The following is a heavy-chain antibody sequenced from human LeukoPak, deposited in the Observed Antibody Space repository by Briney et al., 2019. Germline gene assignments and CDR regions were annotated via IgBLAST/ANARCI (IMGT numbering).Heavy chain of an antibody. D-gene: IGHD5-12*01. V-gene: IGHV3-9*01. Sequence: GGSLRLSCAASGFIFNDYAMQWVRQAPGKGLEWVSGISWNSDYSGYADSVKGRFTISKDNAKNSLYLQMNSLRPDDTALYFCARNPVEGYSYGPGYFDLWGRGTLVIVSS. CDR2: ISWNSDYS. CDR1: GFIFNDYA. CDR3: ARNPVEGYSYGPGYFDL. J-gene: IGHJ2*01.